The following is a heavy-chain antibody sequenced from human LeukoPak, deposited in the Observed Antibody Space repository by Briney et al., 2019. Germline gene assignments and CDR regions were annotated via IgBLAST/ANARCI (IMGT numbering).Heavy chain of an antibody. CDR2: ISSRSTNM. J-gene: IGHJ2*01. D-gene: IGHD6-19*01. CDR1: GFPFSTYS. Sequence: GGPLRLSCAASGFPFSTYSMNWVRQTPGRGLEWVSSISSRSTNMYYADSVKGRFTISRDNAKNSLYLQMNSLSAEDTAVYYCARDQNKGLAGFRYFDLWGRGTLVTVSS. CDR3: ARDQNKGLAGFRYFDL. V-gene: IGHV3-21*01.